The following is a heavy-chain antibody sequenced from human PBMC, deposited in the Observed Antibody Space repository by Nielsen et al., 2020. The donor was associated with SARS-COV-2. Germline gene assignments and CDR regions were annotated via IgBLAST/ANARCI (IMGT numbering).Heavy chain of an antibody. CDR2: INPSGGST. CDR1: GYTFTSYY. D-gene: IGHD4-17*01. J-gene: IGHJ4*02. Sequence: GESLKISCAASGYTFTSYYMHWVRQAPGQGLEWMGIINPSGGSTSYAQKFQGRVTMTRDTSTSTVYMELSSLRSEDTAVYYCARDRGDYGDYGHWGQGTLVTVSS. V-gene: IGHV1-46*01. CDR3: ARDRGDYGDYGH.